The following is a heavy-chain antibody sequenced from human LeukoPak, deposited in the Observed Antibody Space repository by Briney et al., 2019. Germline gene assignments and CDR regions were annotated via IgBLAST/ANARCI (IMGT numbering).Heavy chain of an antibody. J-gene: IGHJ4*02. CDR3: AKDTRIDFWSGYYNY. V-gene: IGHV3-23*01. CDR1: GFTFSSYA. Sequence: GGSLRLSCAASGFTFSSYAMSWVRQAPGKGLDWVSAISGSGGSTYYADSVKGRFTISRDNSKNTLYLQMNSLRAEDTAVYYCAKDTRIDFWSGYYNYWSQGTLVTVSS. D-gene: IGHD3-3*01. CDR2: ISGSGGST.